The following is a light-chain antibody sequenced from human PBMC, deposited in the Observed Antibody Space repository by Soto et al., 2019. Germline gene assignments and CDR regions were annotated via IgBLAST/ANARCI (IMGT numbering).Light chain of an antibody. CDR2: GAS. CDR3: QHYGGSPPYT. CDR1: QRVSSRF. J-gene: IGKJ2*01. V-gene: IGKV3-20*01. Sequence: EIGWPQFQGTLSFSQGERATLSCRASQRVSSRFLAWYQQKLGQAPRLLIHGASTRATGIPDRFSGSGSGADFTLTISRLEPEDFAVYYCQHYGGSPPYTFGQGTKLEIK.